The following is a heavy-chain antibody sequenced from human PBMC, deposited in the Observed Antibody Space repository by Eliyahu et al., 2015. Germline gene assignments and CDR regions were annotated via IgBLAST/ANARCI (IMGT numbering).Heavy chain of an antibody. CDR2: IYWDDDK. V-gene: IGHV2-5*02. CDR1: GFSLSTRGVA. D-gene: IGHD3-22*01. J-gene: IGHJ4*02. CDR3: AHGVNRAYYFDY. Sequence: QITLKESGPTLVKPTQTLTLTCTFSGFSLSTRGVAVGWIRXPPGKALEWLALIYWDDDKRYSPSLESRLTITKDTSRNQVVLTMTNMDPVDTATYFCAHGVNRAYYFDYLGQGTLVTVSS.